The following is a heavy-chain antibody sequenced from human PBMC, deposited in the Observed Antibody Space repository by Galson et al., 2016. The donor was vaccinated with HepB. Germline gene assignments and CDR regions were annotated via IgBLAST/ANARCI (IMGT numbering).Heavy chain of an antibody. D-gene: IGHD3-10*01. CDR1: GFTSSSYG. CDR2: ISYDASRK. CDR3: ARERVASRHSSIVFDP. Sequence: SLRLSCAASGFTSSSYGFHWVRQAPGQGLEWVAFISYDASRKYYADSVKGRFTISRDFSKNTLSLQMNTLRGEDTAVYFCARERVASRHSSIVFDPWGRGTLVTVSS. V-gene: IGHV3-30*03. J-gene: IGHJ5*02.